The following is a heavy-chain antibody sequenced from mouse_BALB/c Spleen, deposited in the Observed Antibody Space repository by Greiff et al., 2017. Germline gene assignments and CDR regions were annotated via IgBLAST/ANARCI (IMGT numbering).Heavy chain of an antibody. CDR2: INPYNDGT. D-gene: IGHD1-1*01. Sequence: VQLKESGPELVKPGASVKMSCKASGYTFTSYVMHWVKQKPGQGLEWIGYINPYNDGTKYNEKFKGKATLTSDKSSSTAYMELSSLTSEDSAVYYCARGLMDYDAAYWGQGTLVTVSA. J-gene: IGHJ3*01. CDR3: ARGLMDYDAAY. CDR1: GYTFTSYV. V-gene: IGHV1-14*01.